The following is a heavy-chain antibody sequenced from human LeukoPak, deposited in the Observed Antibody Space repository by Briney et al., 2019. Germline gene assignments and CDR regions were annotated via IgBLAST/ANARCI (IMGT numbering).Heavy chain of an antibody. J-gene: IGHJ4*02. CDR3: VIDSPVMTR. V-gene: IGHV3-23*01. CDR2: IDTSGGGT. Sequence: PGGSLRLSCAASGFIFSSRGMTWVRQAPGKGLDWVSAIDTSGGGTYYADSVKGRFTISRDNSKNILYLQMSSLRAEDTARYYCVIDSPVMTRWGQGTLVTVSS. CDR1: GFIFSSRG. D-gene: IGHD2-21*01.